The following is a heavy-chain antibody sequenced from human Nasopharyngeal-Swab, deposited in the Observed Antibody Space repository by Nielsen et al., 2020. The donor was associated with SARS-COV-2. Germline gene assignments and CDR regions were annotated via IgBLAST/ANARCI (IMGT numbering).Heavy chain of an antibody. J-gene: IGHJ4*02. D-gene: IGHD3-3*01. CDR3: ARTYFDFWSGYYTNSYFDY. Sequence: GSLRLSCTVSGYSISSGYYWGWIRQPPGKGLEWIGGIYHSGSTYYNPSLESRVTISVDTSKNQFSLRVTSVTAADTAVYYCARTYFDFWSGYYTNSYFDYWGQGTLVTVSS. V-gene: IGHV4-38-2*02. CDR2: IYHSGST. CDR1: GYSISSGYY.